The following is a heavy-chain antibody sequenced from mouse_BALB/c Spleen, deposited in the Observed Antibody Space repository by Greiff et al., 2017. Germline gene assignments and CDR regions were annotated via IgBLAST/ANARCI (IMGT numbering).Heavy chain of an antibody. CDR3: ARRGYYGNYEDAMDY. J-gene: IGHJ4*01. CDR2: ISYSGST. Sequence: DVMLVESGPSLVKPSQTLSLTCSVTGDSITSGYWNWIRKFPGNTLEYMGYISYSGSTYYNPSLKSRISITRDTSKNQYYLQLNSVTTEDTATYYCARRGYYGNYEDAMDYWGQGTSVTVSA. V-gene: IGHV3-8*02. CDR1: GDSITSGY. D-gene: IGHD2-1*01.